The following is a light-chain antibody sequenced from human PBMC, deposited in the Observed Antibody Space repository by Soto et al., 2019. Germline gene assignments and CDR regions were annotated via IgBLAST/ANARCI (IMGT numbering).Light chain of an antibody. CDR1: QSVSNN. CDR3: LPYEDSPLLT. J-gene: IGKJ1*01. CDR2: GAS. V-gene: IGKV3-15*01. Sequence: RSQWSATLSMYPGERVTLSCRASQSVSNNLAWYQQQPGQAPRLLIYGASTTATGIPARFSGSGSGTEFTLTISSPQSEDFAVKYCLPYEDSPLLTFGQ.